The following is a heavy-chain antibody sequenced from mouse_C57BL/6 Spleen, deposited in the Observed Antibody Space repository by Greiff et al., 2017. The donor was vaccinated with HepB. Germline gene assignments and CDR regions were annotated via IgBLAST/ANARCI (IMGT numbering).Heavy chain of an antibody. CDR2: ISYDGSN. J-gene: IGHJ3*01. Sequence: EVQLQESGPGLVKPSQSLSLTCSVTGYSITSGYYWNWIRQFPGNKLEWMGYISYDGSNNYNPSLKNRISITRDTSKNQFFLKLNSVTTEDTATYYCARGGYYSNLLFAYWGQGTLVTVSA. D-gene: IGHD2-5*01. V-gene: IGHV3-6*01. CDR3: ARGGYYSNLLFAY. CDR1: GYSITSGYY.